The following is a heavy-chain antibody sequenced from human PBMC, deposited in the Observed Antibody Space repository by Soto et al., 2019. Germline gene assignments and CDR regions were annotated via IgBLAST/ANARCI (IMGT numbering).Heavy chain of an antibody. Sequence: SETLSLTCTVSGGSISSGGYYWSWIRQHPGKGLKWIGYIYYSGSTYYNPSLKSRVTISVDTSKNQFSLKLSSVTAADTAVYYCAILSVETPSSHVYWGQGTLLTVSS. CDR3: AILSVETPSSHVY. D-gene: IGHD1-1*01. CDR2: IYYSGST. V-gene: IGHV4-31*03. CDR1: GGSISSGGYY. J-gene: IGHJ4*02.